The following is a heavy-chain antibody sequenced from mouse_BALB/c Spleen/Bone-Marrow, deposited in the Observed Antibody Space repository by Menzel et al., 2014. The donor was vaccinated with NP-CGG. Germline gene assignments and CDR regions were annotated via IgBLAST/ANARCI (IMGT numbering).Heavy chain of an antibody. CDR1: RFTFTDYY. J-gene: IGHJ2*01. D-gene: IGHD2-3*01. CDR3: ARDMGGLLFDY. V-gene: IGHV7-3*02. Sequence: EVKLMESGGGLVQPGGSLRLSCATSRFTFTDYYMNWVRQPPGKALEWLGFIRNKANGYTTEYSASVKGRFTISRDNSQSILYLQMNTLRAEDSATYYCARDMGGLLFDYWGQGTTLTVSS. CDR2: IRNKANGYTT.